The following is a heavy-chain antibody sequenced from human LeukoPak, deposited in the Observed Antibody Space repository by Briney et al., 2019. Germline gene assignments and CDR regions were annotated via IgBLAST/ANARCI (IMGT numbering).Heavy chain of an antibody. V-gene: IGHV4-38-2*01. D-gene: IGHD6-6*01. CDR1: GGSFSGYY. CDR3: ARSGSSSSFDY. J-gene: IGHJ4*02. Sequence: SETLSLTCAVYGGSFSGYYWGWIRQPPGKGLEWIGSIYHSGSTYYNPSLKSRVTISVDTPKNQFSLKLSSVTAADTAVYNCARSGSSSSFDYWGQGTLVTVSS. CDR2: IYHSGST.